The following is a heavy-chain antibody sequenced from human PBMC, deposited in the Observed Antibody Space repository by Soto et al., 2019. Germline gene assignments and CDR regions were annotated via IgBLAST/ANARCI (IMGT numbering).Heavy chain of an antibody. CDR1: GGSISSGNYY. V-gene: IGHV4-30-4*01. J-gene: IGHJ4*02. Sequence: QVQLQESGPGLVKPSQTLSLTCTVSGGSISSGNYYWSWIRQPPGKGLEWIGFISYSGSTYYSTSLKSRVTISVDTSKSQFSLNLSLGTAADTAVYYCATMGTPATGLYFFDYWGQGSLVTVSS. CDR2: ISYSGST. CDR3: ATMGTPATGLYFFDY. D-gene: IGHD2-15*01.